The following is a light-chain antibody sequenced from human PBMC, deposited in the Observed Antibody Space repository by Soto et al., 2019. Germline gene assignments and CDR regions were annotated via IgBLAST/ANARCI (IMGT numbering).Light chain of an antibody. CDR1: QSISSY. V-gene: IGKV1-39*01. J-gene: IGKJ1*01. Sequence: DIQLTQFPSSLFASLEDRVTCPCRASQSISSYLNWYQQKPGKAPKLLIYAASSLQSGVPSRFSGSGSGTDFTLTISSLQPEDFATYYCQQSYSTPRTFGQGTKVDIK. CDR2: AAS. CDR3: QQSYSTPRT.